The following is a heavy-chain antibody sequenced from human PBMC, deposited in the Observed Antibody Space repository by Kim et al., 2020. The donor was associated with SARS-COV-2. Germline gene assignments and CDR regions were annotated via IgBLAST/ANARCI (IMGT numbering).Heavy chain of an antibody. CDR2: IKKDGSET. CDR3: ARLGVSTNTYFGMDV. J-gene: IGHJ6*02. D-gene: IGHD2-8*01. Sequence: GGSLRLSCATFGFTFSTHWMSWVRQAPGKGLEWVAHIKKDGSETNYVDSVKGRFTISRDNAKNSLYLQMNSLRTEDTAVYYCARLGVSTNTYFGMDVWGQGTMVTVSS. CDR1: GFTFSTHW. V-gene: IGHV3-7*01.